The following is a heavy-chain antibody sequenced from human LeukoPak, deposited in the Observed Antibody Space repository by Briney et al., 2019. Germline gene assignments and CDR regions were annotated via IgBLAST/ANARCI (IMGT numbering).Heavy chain of an antibody. CDR2: IWSDATNQ. CDR1: GFTFSHFG. J-gene: IGHJ5*02. CDR3: AKDGQRWFDYSNSLEH. Sequence: PGGSLRLSCEASGFTFSHFGMHWVRQAPGKGLEWVAVIWSDATNQYYADSVKGRFTISRDNFKRTVSLEMNSLRAEDTAVYYCAKDGQRWFDYSNSLEHWGQGSLVIVSS. V-gene: IGHV3-33*06. D-gene: IGHD4-11*01.